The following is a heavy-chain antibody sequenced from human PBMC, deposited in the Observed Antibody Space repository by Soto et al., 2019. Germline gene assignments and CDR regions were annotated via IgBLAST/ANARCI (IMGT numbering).Heavy chain of an antibody. Sequence: QVQLVQSGAEVKKPGSSVKVSCKASEGTFSSYTISWVRQAPGQGLEWMGRIIPIPGIANYAQKFQGRATITADNSTRAAYMQLSRLTSEDTAAYYCAGDNIGLGDCSSASCGAYFWFDPWGQGSLVIVSS. CDR2: IIPIPGIA. CDR3: AGDNIGLGDCSSASCGAYFWFDP. V-gene: IGHV1-69*08. J-gene: IGHJ5*02. CDR1: EGTFSSYT. D-gene: IGHD2-2*01.